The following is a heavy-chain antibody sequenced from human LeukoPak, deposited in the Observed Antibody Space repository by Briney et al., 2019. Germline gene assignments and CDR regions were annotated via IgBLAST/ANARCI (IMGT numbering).Heavy chain of an antibody. CDR3: ARDPRIQLWWDDAFDI. CDR1: GFTFSSYE. Sequence: GGSLRLSCAASGFTFSSYEMNWVRQAPGKGLEWVSYISSSGSTIYYADSVKGRFTISRDNSKNTLYLQMNSLRAEDTAVYYCARDPRIQLWWDDAFDIWGQGTMVTVSS. CDR2: ISSSGSTI. V-gene: IGHV3-48*03. D-gene: IGHD5-18*01. J-gene: IGHJ3*02.